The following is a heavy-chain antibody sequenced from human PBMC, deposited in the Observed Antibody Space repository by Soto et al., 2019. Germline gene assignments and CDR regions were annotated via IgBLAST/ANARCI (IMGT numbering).Heavy chain of an antibody. CDR1: GGTFSSYA. CDR2: IIPIFGTA. D-gene: IGHD3-3*01. CDR3: ARARPWIFGVGGTESTYYYYYGMDV. V-gene: IGHV1-69*13. Sequence: GASVKVSCKASGGTFSSYAISWVRQAPGQGLEWMGGIIPIFGTANYAQKFQGRVTITADESTSTAYMELSSLRSEDTAVYYCARARPWIFGVGGTESTYYYYYGMDVWGQGTTVTVSS. J-gene: IGHJ6*02.